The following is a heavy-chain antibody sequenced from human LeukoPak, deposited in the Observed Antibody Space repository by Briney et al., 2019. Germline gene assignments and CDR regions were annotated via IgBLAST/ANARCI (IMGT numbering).Heavy chain of an antibody. CDR3: GKGLAYTYPYSGNMDV. V-gene: IGHV3-30*04. D-gene: IGHD5-18*01. CDR1: GFIFSSYA. J-gene: IGHJ6*03. CDR2: ISYDGSNK. Sequence: GGSLRLSCAASGFIFSSYAMHWVSQAPGKGLEWVAVISYDGSNKNYADSVKGRFTISRDNAKNTLSLQMNSLRPQDTAVYYCGKGLAYTYPYSGNMDVWGKGTTVTISS.